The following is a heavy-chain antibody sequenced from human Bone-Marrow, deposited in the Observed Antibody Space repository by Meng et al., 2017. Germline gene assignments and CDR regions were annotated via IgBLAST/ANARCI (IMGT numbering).Heavy chain of an antibody. J-gene: IGHJ4*02. CDR2: FIPIFGTA. V-gene: IGHV1-69*06. CDR3: ARAVTMVRGVIWYFDY. D-gene: IGHD3-10*01. Sequence: QGQLVQSGAEVKKPGFSVKVSCKASGGTFSSYAISWVRQAPGQGLEWMGGFIPIFGTANYAQKFQGRVTITADKSTSTAYMELSSLRSEDTAVYYCARAVTMVRGVIWYFDYWGQGTLVTVSS. CDR1: GGTFSSYA.